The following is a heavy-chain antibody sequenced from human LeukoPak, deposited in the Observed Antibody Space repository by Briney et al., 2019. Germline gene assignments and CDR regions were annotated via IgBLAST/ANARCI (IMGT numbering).Heavy chain of an antibody. D-gene: IGHD2-21*02. V-gene: IGHV4-31*03. CDR3: AREYCGGDCYSGAFDI. Sequence: SETLSLTCTVSGGSISSGGYYWSWIRQHPGKGLEWIGDIYYSGSTYYNPSLKSRVTISVDTSKNQFSLKLSSVTAADTAVYYCAREYCGGDCYSGAFDIWGQGTMVTVSS. CDR1: GGSISSGGYY. CDR2: IYYSGST. J-gene: IGHJ3*02.